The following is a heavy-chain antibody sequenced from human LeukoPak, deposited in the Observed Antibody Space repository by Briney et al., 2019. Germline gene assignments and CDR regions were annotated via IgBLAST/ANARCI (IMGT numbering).Heavy chain of an antibody. Sequence: GGSLRLSGAASGFTFSDYYMSWIRQAPGKGLDWVSYISSSGNYANYADSVKGRFTISRDNGKKSLNLQMESLRAEDMAVYYCARVGRTSIGFDYWGQGTVVTVSS. CDR2: ISSSGNYA. CDR3: ARVGRTSIGFDY. D-gene: IGHD1-7*01. J-gene: IGHJ4*02. CDR1: GFTFSDYY. V-gene: IGHV3-11*05.